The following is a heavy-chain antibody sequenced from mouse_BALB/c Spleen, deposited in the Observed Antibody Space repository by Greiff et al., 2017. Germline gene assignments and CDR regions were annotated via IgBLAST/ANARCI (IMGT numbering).Heavy chain of an antibody. CDR1: GFTFSSFG. CDR3: ARSTTVDY. Sequence: EVMLVESGGGLVQPGGSRKLSCAASGFTFSSFGMHWVRQAPEKGLEWVAYISSGSSTIYYADTVKGRFTISRDNPKNTLFLQMNSLRSEDTAMYYCARSTTVDYWGQGTTLTVSS. V-gene: IGHV5-17*02. J-gene: IGHJ2*01. CDR2: ISSGSSTI. D-gene: IGHD1-1*01.